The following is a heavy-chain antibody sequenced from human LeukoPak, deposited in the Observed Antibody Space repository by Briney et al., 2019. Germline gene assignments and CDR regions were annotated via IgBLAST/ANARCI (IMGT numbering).Heavy chain of an antibody. Sequence: SDTLSLTCAVNGGSFTGLYWNWIRQPPRKGLEWIGEINDSGSTSHNPSLKSRATISVDTSRSQFSLKLSSMPGAGTAVYYCLVAAAALGSQHWGQGTLVTVSS. V-gene: IGHV4-34*04. CDR3: LVAAAALGSQH. D-gene: IGHD6-13*01. CDR2: INDSGST. J-gene: IGHJ1*01. CDR1: GGSFTGLY.